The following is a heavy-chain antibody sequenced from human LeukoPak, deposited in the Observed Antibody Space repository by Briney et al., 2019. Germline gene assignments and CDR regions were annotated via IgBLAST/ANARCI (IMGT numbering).Heavy chain of an antibody. CDR3: ARYGYNTGWAHRPFDY. V-gene: IGHV4-39*07. CDR2: IYYSGST. J-gene: IGHJ4*02. Sequence: SETLSLTCTVSGGSISSSSYYWGWIRQPPGKGLEWIGSIYYSGSTYYNPSLKSRVTISVDTSKNQFSLKLSSVTAADTAVYYCARYGYNTGWAHRPFDYWGQGTLVTVSS. D-gene: IGHD6-19*01. CDR1: GGSISSSSYY.